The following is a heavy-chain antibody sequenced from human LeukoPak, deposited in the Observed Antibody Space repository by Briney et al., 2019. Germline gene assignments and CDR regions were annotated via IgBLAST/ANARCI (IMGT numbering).Heavy chain of an antibody. D-gene: IGHD6-19*01. CDR2: IYYSGST. V-gene: IGHV4-39*01. CDR3: ATNSVSFSSGWYNVDY. Sequence: SETLSLTCTVSGGSISSSSYYWGWIRQPPGKGLEWIGSIYYSGSTYYNPSLKSRVTISVDTSKNQFSLKLSSVTAADTAVYYCATNSVSFSSGWYNVDYWGQGTLVTVSS. J-gene: IGHJ4*02. CDR1: GGSISSSSYY.